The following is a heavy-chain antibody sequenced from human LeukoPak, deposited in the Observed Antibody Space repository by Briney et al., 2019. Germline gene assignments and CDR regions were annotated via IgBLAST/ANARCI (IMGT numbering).Heavy chain of an antibody. CDR3: ARVNRYYDILTGYYDDAFDI. Sequence: SETLSLTCTVSGGSINNYYWNWIRQPAGKGLEWIGYIYYSGSTNYNPSLKSRVTISVDTSKNQFSLKLSSVTAADTAVYYCARVNRYYDILTGYYDDAFDIWGQGTMVTVSS. V-gene: IGHV4-59*01. J-gene: IGHJ3*02. CDR1: GGSINNYY. CDR2: IYYSGST. D-gene: IGHD3-9*01.